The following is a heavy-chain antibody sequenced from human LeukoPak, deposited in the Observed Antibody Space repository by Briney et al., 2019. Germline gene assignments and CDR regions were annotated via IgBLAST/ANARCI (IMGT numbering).Heavy chain of an antibody. CDR2: MSSNGGTT. CDR3: ARFWNDGPIDY. CDR1: GFTFSSYA. D-gene: IGHD1-1*01. V-gene: IGHV3-64*01. Sequence: GGSLRLSCAASGFTFSSYAMHWVRQAPGKGLEYVSAMSSNGGTTDYANSVKGRFTISRDNSKNTLYLQMGSLRAEDMAVYYCARFWNDGPIDYWGQGTLVTVSS. J-gene: IGHJ4*02.